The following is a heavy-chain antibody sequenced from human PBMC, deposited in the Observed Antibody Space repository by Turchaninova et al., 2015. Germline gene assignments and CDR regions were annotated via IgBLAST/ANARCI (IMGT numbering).Heavy chain of an antibody. V-gene: IGHV1-46*01. CDR1: GYTFTSYL. CDR2: INPSDSTI. CDR3: AREANSVDY. Sequence: VQLVQSGSGVKRPGASVKVSCNASGYTFTSYLIHWVRQAPGQGLEWMGIINPSDSTINYAQKFQGRVTMTRDTSTSTVYMELSSLKSGDAAVYYCAREANSVDYWGQGTLVTVSS. J-gene: IGHJ4*02. D-gene: IGHD4/OR15-4a*01.